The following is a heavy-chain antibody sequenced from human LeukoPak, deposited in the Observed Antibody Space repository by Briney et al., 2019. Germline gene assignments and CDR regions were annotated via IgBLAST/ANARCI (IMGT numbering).Heavy chain of an antibody. CDR2: ISSSSSTI. CDR1: GFTFSSYS. D-gene: IGHD3-3*01. V-gene: IGHV3-48*02. J-gene: IGHJ6*02. CDR3: ARDLSDFWSGYYNYYGMDV. Sequence: GGSLRLSCAASGFTFSSYSMNWVRQAPGKGLEWVSCISSSSSTIYYADSVKGRFTISRDNAKNSLYLQMNSLRDEDTAVYYCARDLSDFWSGYYNYYGMDVWGQGTTVTVSS.